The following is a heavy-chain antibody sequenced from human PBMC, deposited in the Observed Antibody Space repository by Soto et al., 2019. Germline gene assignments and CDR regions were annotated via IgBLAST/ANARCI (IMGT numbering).Heavy chain of an antibody. J-gene: IGHJ4*02. V-gene: IGHV1-69*02. CDR2: IIPILGIA. CDR3: ARGHDILTGYYLY. Sequence: QVQLVQSGAEVKKPXXSVKVSCKASGGTFSSYTISWVRQAPGQGLEWMGRIIPILGIANYAQKFKGRVTITADKSTSTAYMELSSLRSEDTAVYYCARGHDILTGYYLYWGQGTLVTVSS. D-gene: IGHD3-9*01. CDR1: GGTFSSYT.